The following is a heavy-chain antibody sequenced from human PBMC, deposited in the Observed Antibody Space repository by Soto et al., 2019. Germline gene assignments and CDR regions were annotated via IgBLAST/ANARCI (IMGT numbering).Heavy chain of an antibody. D-gene: IGHD1-26*01. CDR1: GYTFTSYD. CDR3: ARQWELSGYYYGMDV. V-gene: IGHV1-8*01. J-gene: IGHJ6*02. Sequence: VASVKVSCKASGYTFTSYDINWVRQATGQGLEWMGWMNPNSGNTGYAQKFQGRVTMTRDTSISTAYMELSSLRFEDTAVYYCARQWELSGYYYGMDVWGQGTTVTVSS. CDR2: MNPNSGNT.